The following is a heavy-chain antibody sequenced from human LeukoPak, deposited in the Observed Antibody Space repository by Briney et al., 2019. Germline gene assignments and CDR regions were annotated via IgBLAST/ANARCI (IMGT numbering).Heavy chain of an antibody. V-gene: IGHV1-69*13. CDR3: ARWMLDSSQRAFDI. Sequence: ASVKVSCKASGGTFSSYAISWVRQAPGQGLEWMGGIIPIFGTANYAQKFQGRVTITADESTSTAYMELSSLRSEDTAVYYCARWMLDSSQRAFDIWGQGTMVTVSS. CDR1: GGTFSSYA. CDR2: IIPIFGTA. D-gene: IGHD6-6*01. J-gene: IGHJ3*02.